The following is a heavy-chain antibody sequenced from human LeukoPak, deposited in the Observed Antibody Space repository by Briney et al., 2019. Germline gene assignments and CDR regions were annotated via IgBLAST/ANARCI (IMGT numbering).Heavy chain of an antibody. CDR2: ISGSGGST. J-gene: IGHJ3*02. CDR3: AKVRGQWLVSGAFDI. V-gene: IGHV3-23*01. CDR1: RFTFSSYA. D-gene: IGHD6-19*01. Sequence: GGSLRLSCAASRFTFSSYAMSWVRQAPGKGLEWVSAISGSGGSTYYADSVKGRFTISRDNSKNTLYLQMNSLRAEDTAVYYCAKVRGQWLVSGAFDIWGQGTMVTVSS.